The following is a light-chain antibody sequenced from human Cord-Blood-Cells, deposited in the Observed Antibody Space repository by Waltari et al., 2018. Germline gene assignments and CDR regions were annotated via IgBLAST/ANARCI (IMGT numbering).Light chain of an antibody. CDR1: SSDVGGYNY. J-gene: IGLJ2*01. Sequence: QSALTQPASVSGSPGQSITISCTGTSSDVGGYNYVSCYQQHPGKAPKPMIYDVSNRPSGVSNRFSGSKSGNTASLTISGLQAEDEADYYCSSYTSSRGVFGGGTKLTVL. CDR2: DVS. V-gene: IGLV2-14*01. CDR3: SSYTSSRGV.